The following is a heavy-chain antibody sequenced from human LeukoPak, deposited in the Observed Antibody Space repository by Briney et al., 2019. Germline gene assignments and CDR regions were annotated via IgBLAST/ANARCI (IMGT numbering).Heavy chain of an antibody. Sequence: SETLSLTCTVSGGSISSYYWSWIRQPPGKGLEWIGYIYYSGSTNYNPSLKSRVTISVDTSKNQFSLKLSSVTAADTAVYYCARGIRGSRAPRNWGQGTLVTVSS. D-gene: IGHD6-13*01. J-gene: IGHJ4*02. CDR3: ARGIRGSRAPRN. CDR1: GGSISSYY. CDR2: IYYSGST. V-gene: IGHV4-59*12.